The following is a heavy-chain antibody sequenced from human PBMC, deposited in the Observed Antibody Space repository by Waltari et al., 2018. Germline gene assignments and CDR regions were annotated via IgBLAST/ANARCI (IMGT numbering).Heavy chain of an antibody. CDR3: AKGQGDFWSGYYLYYYYYGMDV. D-gene: IGHD3-3*01. CDR2: ISGSGGST. J-gene: IGHJ6*02. V-gene: IGHV3-23*01. Sequence: EVQLLESGGGLVQPGGSLRLSCAASGFTFSSYAMSWVRQAPGKGLEWVSAISGSGGSTYYADSVKGRFTISRDNSKNTLYLQMNSLRAEDTAVYYCAKGQGDFWSGYYLYYYYYGMDVWGQGTTVTVSS. CDR1: GFTFSSYA.